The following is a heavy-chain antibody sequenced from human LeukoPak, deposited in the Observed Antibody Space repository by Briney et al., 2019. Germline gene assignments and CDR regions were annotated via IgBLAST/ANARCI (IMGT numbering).Heavy chain of an antibody. D-gene: IGHD5-24*01. CDR2: IYYSGST. J-gene: IGHJ4*02. V-gene: IGHV4-39*01. CDR1: GGSISSSSYY. CDR3: ARGGLEMATILLY. Sequence: SETLSLTCTVSGGSISSSSYYWGWIRQPPGKGLEWIGSIYYSGSTYYNPSLKSRVTISVDTSKNQFSLKLSSVTAADTAVYYCARGGLEMATILLYWGQGTLVTVSS.